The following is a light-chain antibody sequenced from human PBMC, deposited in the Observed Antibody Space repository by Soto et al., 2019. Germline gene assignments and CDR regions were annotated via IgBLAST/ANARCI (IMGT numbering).Light chain of an antibody. V-gene: IGLV4-60*02. J-gene: IGLJ3*02. CDR3: ETWDSNTRV. CDR2: LEGSGSY. CDR1: SGHSTYV. Sequence: QSVLTQSSSASASLGSSVKLTCTLSSGHSTYVIAWHQRRPGKAPRYLMKLEGSGSYNKGRGVPDRFSGSSSGADRYLTISDLLFEDEADYYCETWDSNTRVFGGGTKLTVL.